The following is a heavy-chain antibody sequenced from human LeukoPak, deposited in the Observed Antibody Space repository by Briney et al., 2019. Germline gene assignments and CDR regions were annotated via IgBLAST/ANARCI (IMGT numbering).Heavy chain of an antibody. D-gene: IGHD3-9*01. CDR1: GGSISSSSYY. J-gene: IGHJ4*02. CDR2: IYYSGNT. Sequence: SETLSLTCTVSGGSISSSSYYRGWIRQPPGKGLEWIGSIYYSGNTYYNPSLKSRVTISVDTSKNQFSLKLSSVTAADTAVYYCVRDEEGTSLGVRTLRYLAYFDYWGQGTLVTVSS. V-gene: IGHV4-39*07. CDR3: VRDEEGTSLGVRTLRYLAYFDY.